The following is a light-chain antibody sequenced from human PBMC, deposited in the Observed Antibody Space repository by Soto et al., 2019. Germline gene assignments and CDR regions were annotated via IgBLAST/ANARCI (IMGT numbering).Light chain of an antibody. CDR3: QQSYSTPPT. Sequence: DIQMTQSPSSLSASVGDRVTITCRASQSISSYLNWYQQKPGKAPKPLIYAASSLQSGVPLRFSGSGSGTDFTLTISSLLPEDLATHYCQQSYSTPPTFGLGTKVDI. V-gene: IGKV1-39*01. J-gene: IGKJ1*01. CDR2: AAS. CDR1: QSISSY.